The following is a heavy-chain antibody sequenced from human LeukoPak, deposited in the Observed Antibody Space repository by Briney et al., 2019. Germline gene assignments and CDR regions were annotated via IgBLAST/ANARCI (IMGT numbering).Heavy chain of an antibody. J-gene: IGHJ4*02. Sequence: ASVKVSCKASGYTFTGYYMHWVRQAPGQGLEWMGRINPNSGGTNYAQKFQGRVTMTRDTSISTAYMELSRLRSDDTAVYYCARDRRFLEWLYDYWGQGTPVTVSS. CDR3: ARDRRFLEWLYDY. D-gene: IGHD3-3*01. CDR1: GYTFTGYY. V-gene: IGHV1-2*06. CDR2: INPNSGGT.